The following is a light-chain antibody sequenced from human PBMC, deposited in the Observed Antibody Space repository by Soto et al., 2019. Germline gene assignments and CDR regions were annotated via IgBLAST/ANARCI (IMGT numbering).Light chain of an antibody. J-gene: IGLJ1*01. CDR3: AAWDDSLNRYV. V-gene: IGLV1-36*01. Sequence: VLTQPPAVSEAPRQRVTISCSGSSSNIGNNAVNWYQQLPGKAPKLLIYYDDLLPSGVSDRFSGSKSGTSASLAISGLQSEDEAYYYCAAWDDSLNRYVFGTGTKVTVL. CDR1: SSNIGNNA. CDR2: YDD.